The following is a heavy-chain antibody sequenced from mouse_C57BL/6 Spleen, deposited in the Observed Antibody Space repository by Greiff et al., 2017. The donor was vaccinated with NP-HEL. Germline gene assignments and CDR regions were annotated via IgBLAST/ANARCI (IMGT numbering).Heavy chain of an antibody. CDR3: TRDPFAY. Sequence: EVQVEESGGGLVQPGGSMKLSCAASGFTFSDAWMDWVRQSPEKGLEWVAEIRNKANNHATYYAESVKGRFTISRDDSKSSVYLQMNSLRAEDTGIYYCTRDPFAYWGQGTLVTVSA. J-gene: IGHJ3*01. CDR1: GFTFSDAW. CDR2: IRNKANNHAT. V-gene: IGHV6-6*01.